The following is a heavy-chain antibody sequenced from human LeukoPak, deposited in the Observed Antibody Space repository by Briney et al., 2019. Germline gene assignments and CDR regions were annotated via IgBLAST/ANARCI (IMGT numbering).Heavy chain of an antibody. V-gene: IGHV3-23*01. CDR2: ISGSGGST. CDR3: AKIAVRGVIINYFDY. CDR1: GFTFSSYG. D-gene: IGHD3-10*01. J-gene: IGHJ4*02. Sequence: PGGTLRLSCAASGFTFSSYGMSWVREAPGKGLGWVSAISGSGGSTYYADSVKGRFTISRDNSKNTLYLRMNSLRAEDTAVYYCAKIAVRGVIINYFDYWGQGTLVTVSS.